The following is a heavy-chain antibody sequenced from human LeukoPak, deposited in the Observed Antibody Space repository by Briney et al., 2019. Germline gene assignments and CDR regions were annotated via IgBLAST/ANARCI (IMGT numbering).Heavy chain of an antibody. D-gene: IGHD1-26*01. Sequence: GASVKVSCKAFGYTFTSNYMHWVRQAPGQGPEWMGVISPSGGSTTYAQKFQGRVTLTRDMSTSTDYLELSSLRSEDTAVYYCAKLFIGSFDLWGRGTLVTVS. V-gene: IGHV1-46*01. J-gene: IGHJ2*01. CDR1: GYTFTSNY. CDR3: AKLFIGSFDL. CDR2: ISPSGGST.